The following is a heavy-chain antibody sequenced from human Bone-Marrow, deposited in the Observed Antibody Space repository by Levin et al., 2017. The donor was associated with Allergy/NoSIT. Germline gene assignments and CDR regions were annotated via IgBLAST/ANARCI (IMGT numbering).Heavy chain of an antibody. CDR2: LSGRGETT. D-gene: IGHD3-16*01. J-gene: IGHJ2*01. CDR3: AKWVRGSDGGWFFDF. Sequence: PGGSLRLSCAASGFTFSSYAMTWVRQAPGKGLEWISGLSGRGETTYYADSVKGRFTISRDKDKNTLFLQMNSLRTEDTALFYCAKWVRGSDGGWFFDFWGRGTLVTVSS. CDR1: GFTFSSYA. V-gene: IGHV3-23*01.